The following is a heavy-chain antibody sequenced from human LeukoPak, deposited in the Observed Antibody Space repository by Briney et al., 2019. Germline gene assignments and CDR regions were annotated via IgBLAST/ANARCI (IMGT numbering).Heavy chain of an antibody. CDR2: IDWDDDK. CDR1: GFSLSTRPMC. V-gene: IGHV2-70*11. D-gene: IGHD2-21*02. CDR3: ARCPSVVTVGFDY. Sequence: ESGPALVKPTQTLTLTCTFSGFSLSTRPMCVSWIRQPPGKALEWLARIDWDDDKYYSKSLKTRLTISKDTSKNQVVLTMTPMDPVDTAPYYCARCPSVVTVGFDYWGQGTLVTVSS. J-gene: IGHJ4*02.